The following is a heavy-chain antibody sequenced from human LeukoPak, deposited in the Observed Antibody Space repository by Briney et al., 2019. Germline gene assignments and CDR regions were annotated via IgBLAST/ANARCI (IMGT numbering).Heavy chain of an antibody. J-gene: IGHJ4*02. CDR2: SNPYSGDT. D-gene: IGHD3-22*01. Sequence: ASVKVSCKASGYTFINYGISWVRQAPGQGLEWMGWSNPYSGDTNCAQNLQDRVTMTTDTSTSTAYMELRSLRSDDTAVYYCAREGKTYYYDSNGYPDYWGQGTLVTVSS. CDR3: AREGKTYYYDSNGYPDY. CDR1: GYTFINYG. V-gene: IGHV1-18*01.